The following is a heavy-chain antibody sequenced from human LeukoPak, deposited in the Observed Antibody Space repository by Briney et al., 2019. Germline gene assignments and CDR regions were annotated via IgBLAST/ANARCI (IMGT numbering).Heavy chain of an antibody. D-gene: IGHD3-10*01. J-gene: IGHJ4*02. CDR2: INPNSGGT. CDR3: ASGYGSGSYSWDY. Sequence: ASVKVSCKASGYTFTGYYMHWVRQAPGQGLEWMGWINPNSGGTNYAQKFQGRVTMTRDTSISTAYMELSGLRSDDTAVYYCASGYGSGSYSWDYWGQGTLVTVSS. CDR1: GYTFTGYY. V-gene: IGHV1-2*02.